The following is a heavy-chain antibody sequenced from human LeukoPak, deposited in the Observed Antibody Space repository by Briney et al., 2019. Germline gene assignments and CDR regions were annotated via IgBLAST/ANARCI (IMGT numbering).Heavy chain of an antibody. CDR2: INPNSGGT. V-gene: IGHV1-2*02. Sequence: ASVKVSCKASGYTFTGYYMHWVRQAPGQGLEWMGWINPNSGGTNYAQKFQGRVTMTRDTSISTAYMELSRLRSDGTAVYYCARRRMVRGVIITTHAFDIWGQGTMVTVSS. J-gene: IGHJ3*02. CDR3: ARRRMVRGVIITTHAFDI. D-gene: IGHD3-10*01. CDR1: GYTFTGYY.